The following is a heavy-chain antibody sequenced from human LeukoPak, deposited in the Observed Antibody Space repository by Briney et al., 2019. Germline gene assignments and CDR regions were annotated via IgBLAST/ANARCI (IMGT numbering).Heavy chain of an antibody. Sequence: QSGGSLRLSCAASRFIFTNYAITWLRQAPGKGLEWVSVIHSDSSTYYTDSVKGRFTISRDNSKNTLYLQMNTLRGEDTAVYYCARDRPYGGTGDFDYWGQGTLVTVSS. J-gene: IGHJ4*02. V-gene: IGHV3-66*01. CDR1: RFIFTNYA. CDR2: IHSDSST. D-gene: IGHD4-23*01. CDR3: ARDRPYGGTGDFDY.